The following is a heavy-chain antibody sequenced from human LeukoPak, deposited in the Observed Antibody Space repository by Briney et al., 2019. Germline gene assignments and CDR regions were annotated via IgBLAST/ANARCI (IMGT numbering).Heavy chain of an antibody. CDR3: TRHLLTMIGDFYMDV. V-gene: IGHV3-73*01. Sequence: TGGSLRLSCAASGFTFDDYGMSWVRQASGKGLEWVGRIRSKANSYATAYAASVKGRFTISRDDSKNTAYLQMNSLKTEDTAVYYCTRHLLTMIGDFYMDVWGKGTTVTVSS. CDR1: GFTFDDYG. CDR2: IRSKANSYAT. J-gene: IGHJ6*03. D-gene: IGHD3-22*01.